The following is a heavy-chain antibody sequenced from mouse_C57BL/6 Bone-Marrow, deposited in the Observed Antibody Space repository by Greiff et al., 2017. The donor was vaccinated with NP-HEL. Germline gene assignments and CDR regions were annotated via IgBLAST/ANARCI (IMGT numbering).Heavy chain of an antibody. CDR3: TRKGTNGNCDY. V-gene: IGHV1-5*01. CDR2: IYPGNSDT. D-gene: IGHD2-1*01. J-gene: IGHJ2*01. CDR1: GYTFTSYW. Sequence: VQLQQSGTVLARPGASVKMSCKTSGYTFTSYWMHRVKQRPGQGLEWIGAIYPGNSDTSYNQKFKGKAKLTAVTSASTAYMELSSLTNEDCAVYYCTRKGTNGNCDYWGQGTTLTVSS.